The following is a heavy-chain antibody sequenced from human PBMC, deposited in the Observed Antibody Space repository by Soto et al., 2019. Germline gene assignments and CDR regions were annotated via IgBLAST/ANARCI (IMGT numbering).Heavy chain of an antibody. CDR2: IYYSGST. D-gene: IGHD7-27*01. V-gene: IGHV4-30-4*01. Sequence: PSETLSLTCTVSGGSISSGEYYWSWIRQPPGKGLEWIGYIYYSGSTYYNPSLKSRVTISVDTSKNQFSLKLSSVTAADTAVYYCARVIGAYITGPTYYYYGMDVWGQGTTVTVSS. CDR3: ARVIGAYITGPTYYYYGMDV. CDR1: GGSISSGEYY. J-gene: IGHJ6*02.